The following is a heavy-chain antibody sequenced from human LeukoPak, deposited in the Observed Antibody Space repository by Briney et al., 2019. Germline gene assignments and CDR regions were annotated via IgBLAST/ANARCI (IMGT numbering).Heavy chain of an antibody. J-gene: IGHJ3*02. Sequence: ASVKVSCKASGYIFTDYYMHWVRQAPGQELGWMGRINPNSGGTNYAQKFQGRVTMTRDTSISTAYMELSRLRSDDTAVYYCARAIVVVVAAIWGAFDIWGQGTMVTVSS. D-gene: IGHD2-15*01. CDR3: ARAIVVVVAAIWGAFDI. CDR1: GYIFTDYY. V-gene: IGHV1-2*06. CDR2: INPNSGGT.